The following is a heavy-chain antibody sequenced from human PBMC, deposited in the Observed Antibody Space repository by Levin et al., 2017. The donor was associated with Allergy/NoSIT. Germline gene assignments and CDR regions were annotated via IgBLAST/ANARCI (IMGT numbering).Heavy chain of an antibody. CDR3: ARDEESFGDAFDI. V-gene: IGHV3-48*01. CDR1: GFSFSTYG. Sequence: GGSLRLSCAASGFSFSTYGMIWVRQAPGKGLEWVSYISARRTTMYYADSVKGRFTISRDDAKNTLYLQMSSLRAEDTAVYYCARDEESFGDAFDIWGQGTRVTVS. J-gene: IGHJ3*02. D-gene: IGHD3-16*01. CDR2: ISARRTTM.